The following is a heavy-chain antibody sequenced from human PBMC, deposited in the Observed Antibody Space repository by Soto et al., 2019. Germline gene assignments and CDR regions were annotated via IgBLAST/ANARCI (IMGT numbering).Heavy chain of an antibody. D-gene: IGHD2-21*02. J-gene: IGHJ2*01. Sequence: GGSLRLSCAASGFTSSSYAMHWVRQAPGKGLEWVTGISNVGSEKYYAGSVQGRFTISRDNSNTTLYLQIDSLSPEDTAMYYCARERCFCVEDCYCVQWFFDLCGRGSLVTVAA. CDR1: GFTSSSYA. CDR2: ISNVGSEK. CDR3: ARERCFCVEDCYCVQWFFDL. V-gene: IGHV3-30-3*01.